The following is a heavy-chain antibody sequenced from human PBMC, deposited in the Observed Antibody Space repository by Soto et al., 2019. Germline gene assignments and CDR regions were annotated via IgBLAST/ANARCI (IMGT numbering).Heavy chain of an antibody. CDR3: ARDQVPAPLLGWFDP. D-gene: IGHD2-2*01. Sequence: SETLSLTCTVSGGSISSDYWSWIRQPPGKGLEWIGYIYYSGSTNYNPSLKSRVTISVDTSKNQFSLKLSSVTAADTAVYYCARDQVPAPLLGWFDPWGQGTLVTVS. V-gene: IGHV4-59*01. J-gene: IGHJ5*02. CDR1: GGSISSDY. CDR2: IYYSGST.